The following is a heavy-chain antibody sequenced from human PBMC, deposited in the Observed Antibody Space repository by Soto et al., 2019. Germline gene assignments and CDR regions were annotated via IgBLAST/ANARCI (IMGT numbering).Heavy chain of an antibody. Sequence: EVQLVQSGAEVKKPGESLKISCKGSGYSFTSHWIGWVRQMPGKGLEWMGIIYPGDSDTRYSPSFQGQVTISADKSISTAYLQWSSLKASDTAMYYCARLSGSCSGGSCYSVFDYWGQGTLVTVSS. V-gene: IGHV5-51*01. CDR1: GYSFTSHW. J-gene: IGHJ4*02. D-gene: IGHD2-15*01. CDR3: ARLSGSCSGGSCYSVFDY. CDR2: IYPGDSDT.